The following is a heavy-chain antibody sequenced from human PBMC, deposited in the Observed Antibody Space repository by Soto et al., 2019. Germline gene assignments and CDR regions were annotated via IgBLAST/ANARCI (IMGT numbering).Heavy chain of an antibody. J-gene: IGHJ6*02. Sequence: QLQLRESGSGLVKSSQTLSLTCAVSGGSISTSDYSWSWIRRPPGRGLEWLGSIYHTGTTHYIPSLKNRLTMSLDKSKNQFSLDLTSVTAADTALYYCVRERTIFGVAPGGGVDVWGQGTTVTVSS. D-gene: IGHD3-3*01. CDR1: GGSISTSDYS. CDR3: VRERTIFGVAPGGGVDV. V-gene: IGHV4-30-2*01. CDR2: IYHTGTT.